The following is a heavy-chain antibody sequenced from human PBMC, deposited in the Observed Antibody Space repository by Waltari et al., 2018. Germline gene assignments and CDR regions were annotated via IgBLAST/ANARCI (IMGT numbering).Heavy chain of an antibody. J-gene: IGHJ3*02. D-gene: IGHD3-22*01. CDR2: INAGNGNT. CDR3: ARDGYYYDSSGYPRVYAFDI. V-gene: IGHV1-3*01. Sequence: VKLVQSGAEGKTPWAAVKGSCKASGYTFTSYAMHWMLQAPGQRLGWMGWINAGNGNTKYSQKFQGRVTITRDTSASTAYMELSSLRSEDTAVYYCARDGYYYDSSGYPRVYAFDIWGQGTMVTVSS. CDR1: GYTFTSYA.